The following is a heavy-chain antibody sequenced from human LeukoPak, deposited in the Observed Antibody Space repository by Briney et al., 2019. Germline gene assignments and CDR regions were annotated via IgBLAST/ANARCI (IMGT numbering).Heavy chain of an antibody. J-gene: IGHJ6*04. CDR3: AREEVVPAAMGYYYYYGMDV. CDR1: GGSISSGGYY. D-gene: IGHD2-2*01. Sequence: SQTLSLTCTVSGGSISSGGYYWSWIRQHPGKGLEWIGYIYYSGSTYYNPSLKSRVTISVGTSKNQFSLKLSSVTAADTAVYYCAREEVVPAAMGYYYYYGMDVWGKGTTVTVSS. CDR2: IYYSGST. V-gene: IGHV4-31*03.